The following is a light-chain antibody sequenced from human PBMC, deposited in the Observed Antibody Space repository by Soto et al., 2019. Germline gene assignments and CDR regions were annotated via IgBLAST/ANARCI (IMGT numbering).Light chain of an antibody. CDR3: QQNYITPLT. J-gene: IGKJ4*01. V-gene: IGKV1-39*01. Sequence: DIQLTQSPSPPSASVGDRVSISCRASRAITNHLNWYQQKPGKAPILLVYAASTLETGVPSRFSGSGSGTHFTLTIDNLQPEDVATYFCQQNYITPLTFGGGTKVDI. CDR1: RAITNH. CDR2: AAS.